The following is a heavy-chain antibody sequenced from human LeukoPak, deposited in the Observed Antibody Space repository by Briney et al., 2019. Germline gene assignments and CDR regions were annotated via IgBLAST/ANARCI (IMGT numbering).Heavy chain of an antibody. Sequence: PSETLSLTCIVSGGSISSYYWIWIRQPPGKGLEWIGYISNSGGTNYNPSLKSRVTISQDTSKNQISLKLDSVTAADTAVYYCGRGVRQVDYWGQGTLVTVSS. D-gene: IGHD2-8*01. V-gene: IGHV4-59*01. CDR2: ISNSGGT. J-gene: IGHJ4*02. CDR3: GRGVRQVDY. CDR1: GGSISSYY.